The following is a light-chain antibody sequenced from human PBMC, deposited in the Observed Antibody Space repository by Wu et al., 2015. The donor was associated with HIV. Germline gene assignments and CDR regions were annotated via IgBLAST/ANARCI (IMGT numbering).Light chain of an antibody. CDR2: DAS. CDR1: RSISNY. CDR3: QQRRYWPLYT. J-gene: IGKJ2*01. Sequence: TLSCRPSRSISNYLAWYQQKPGQAPRLLIYDASNRATGIPARSSGSGSGTDFTLTISSLEPEDFAVYYCQQRRYWPLYTFGQGTKLEIK. V-gene: IGKV3-11*01.